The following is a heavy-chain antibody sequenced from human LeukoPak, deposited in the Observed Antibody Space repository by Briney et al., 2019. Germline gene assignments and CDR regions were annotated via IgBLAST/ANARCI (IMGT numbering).Heavy chain of an antibody. CDR2: IYYSGST. CDR1: GGSISSYY. D-gene: IGHD3-10*01. CDR3: ARGRKGAHYYGSGSYGNDY. J-gene: IGHJ4*02. V-gene: IGHV4-59*12. Sequence: PSETLSLTCTVSGGSISSYYWSWIRQPPGKGLEWIGYIYYSGSTNYNPSLKSRVTISVDTSKNQFSLKLSSVTAADTAVYYCARGRKGAHYYGSGSYGNDYWGQGTLVTVSS.